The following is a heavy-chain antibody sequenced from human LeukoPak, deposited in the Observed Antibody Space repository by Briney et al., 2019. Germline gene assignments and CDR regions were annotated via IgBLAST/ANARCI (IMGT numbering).Heavy chain of an antibody. CDR2: ISAYNGNT. CDR1: GYTFTSYG. CDR3: ARDMTGPGIAVAGTINFDY. Sequence: ASVKVSCKASGYTFTSYGISWLRQAPGQGLEGMGWISAYNGNTNYAQTLQGRLPMTTDTSTSTAYMELRSLRSADTAVYYCARDMTGPGIAVAGTINFDYWGQGTLVTVSS. V-gene: IGHV1-18*01. J-gene: IGHJ4*02. D-gene: IGHD6-19*01.